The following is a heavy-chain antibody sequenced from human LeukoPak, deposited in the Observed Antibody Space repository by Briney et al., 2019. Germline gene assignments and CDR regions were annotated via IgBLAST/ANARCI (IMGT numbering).Heavy chain of an antibody. CDR1: GYTLTELS. J-gene: IGHJ4*02. V-gene: IGHV1-24*01. Sequence: GASVKVSCKVSGYTLTELSMHWVRQAPGKGLEWMGGFDPEDGGTIYAQKFQGRVTMTEDTSTDTAYMELSSLRSEDTAVYYCATTYAPYYDSSGYYVYFDYWGRGTLVTVSS. D-gene: IGHD3-22*01. CDR3: ATTYAPYYDSSGYYVYFDY. CDR2: FDPEDGGT.